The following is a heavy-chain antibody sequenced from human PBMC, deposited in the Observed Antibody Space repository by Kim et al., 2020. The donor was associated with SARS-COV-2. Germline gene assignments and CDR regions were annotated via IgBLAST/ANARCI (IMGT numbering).Heavy chain of an antibody. V-gene: IGHV4-34*01. CDR2: INHSGST. Sequence: SETLSLTCAVYGGSFSGYYWSWIRQPPGKGLEWIGEINHSGSTNYNPSLKSRVTISVYTSKNQFSLKLSSVTAADTAVYYCARSCYYVSRADLDYWGQGTLVTVSS. J-gene: IGHJ4*02. CDR1: GGSFSGYY. CDR3: ARSCYYVSRADLDY. D-gene: IGHD3-22*01.